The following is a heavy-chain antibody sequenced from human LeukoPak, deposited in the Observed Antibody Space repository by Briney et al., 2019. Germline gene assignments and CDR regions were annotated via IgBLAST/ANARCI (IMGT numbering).Heavy chain of an antibody. CDR1: GFPFSAYG. Sequence: GGSLRLSCATSGFPFSAYGMHWVRQAPGKGLEWVSAFGSAGDTYYPGAVKGRFTISRDYAKNSLFLQMNSLRAGDTAVYFCVRGALPGDNWYFDLWGRGTLVTVSS. CDR3: VRGALPGDNWYFDL. V-gene: IGHV3-13*01. J-gene: IGHJ2*01. CDR2: FGSAGDT.